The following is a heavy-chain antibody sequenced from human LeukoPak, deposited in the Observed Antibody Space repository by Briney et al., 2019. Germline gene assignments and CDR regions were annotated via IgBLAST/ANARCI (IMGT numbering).Heavy chain of an antibody. D-gene: IGHD5-24*01. J-gene: IGHJ4*02. CDR3: AREGDGTARY. CDR2: ISYDGSNK. CDR1: GFTFSSYA. V-gene: IGHV3-30*14. Sequence: GGSLRLSCAASGFTFSSYAMHWVRQAPGKGLEWVAVISYDGSNKYYADSVKGRFTISRDDSKNTLYLQMNSLRAEDTAVYYCAREGDGTARYWGQGTLVTVSS.